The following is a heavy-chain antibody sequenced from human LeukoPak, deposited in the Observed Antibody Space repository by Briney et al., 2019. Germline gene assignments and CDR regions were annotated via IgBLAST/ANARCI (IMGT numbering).Heavy chain of an antibody. CDR2: MNLNSGNT. V-gene: IGHV1-8*01. D-gene: IGHD2-21*01. Sequence: ASVKVSCKASGYAFTTYDINWVRQATGHGLEGLGWMNLNSGNTGYAQKFQGRVSMTRDTSISTAYMELSSLRSEDTAVYYCARNVASTGYFVYWGQGTLVTVSS. CDR1: GYAFTTYD. J-gene: IGHJ4*02. CDR3: ARNVASTGYFVY.